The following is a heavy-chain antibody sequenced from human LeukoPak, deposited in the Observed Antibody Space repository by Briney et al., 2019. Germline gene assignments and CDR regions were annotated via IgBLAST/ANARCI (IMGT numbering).Heavy chain of an antibody. J-gene: IGHJ3*02. CDR3: ARDLMLTSGAFDI. CDR1: GGSISSGGYH. Sequence: SETLSLTCTVSGGSISSGGYHWSWIRQHPGKGLEWIGYIYFSGSTYYNPSLKSRVTISGDTSKNQFSLKLNSVTAADTAVYYCARDLMLTSGAFDIWGQGTMVTVSS. V-gene: IGHV4-31*03. CDR2: IYFSGST. D-gene: IGHD4-17*01.